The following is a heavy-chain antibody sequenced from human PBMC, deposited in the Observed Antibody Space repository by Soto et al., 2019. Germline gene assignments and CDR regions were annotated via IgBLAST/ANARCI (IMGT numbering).Heavy chain of an antibody. Sequence: ASVKVSCKASGYTFTSYYMHWVRQAPGQGLEWMGIINPSGGSTSYAQKFQGRVTMTRDTSTSTVYMELSSLRSEDTAVYYCAREKKGIAVAASYYYYGMDVWGQGTTVTVSS. CDR3: AREKKGIAVAASYYYYGMDV. CDR2: INPSGGST. V-gene: IGHV1-46*01. CDR1: GYTFTSYY. D-gene: IGHD6-19*01. J-gene: IGHJ6*02.